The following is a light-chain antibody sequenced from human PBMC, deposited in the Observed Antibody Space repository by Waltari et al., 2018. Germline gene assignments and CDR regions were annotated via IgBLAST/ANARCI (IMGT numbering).Light chain of an antibody. CDR3: QHYVRLPAT. J-gene: IGKJ1*01. Sequence: DIVLTQSPGTLSLSPGERATLSCRASQRVGRTLAWCQQKRGQAPRLIIYGASTRATGIPDSVSGSGSGTDFSLTLSRLEPEDFAVYYCQHYVRLPATFGQGTNVEIK. V-gene: IGKV3-20*01. CDR1: QRVGRT. CDR2: GAS.